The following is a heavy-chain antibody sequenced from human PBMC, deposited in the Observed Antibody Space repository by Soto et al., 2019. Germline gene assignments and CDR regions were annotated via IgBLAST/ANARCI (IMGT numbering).Heavy chain of an antibody. D-gene: IGHD3-3*01. CDR3: ARGGVSTRTFGY. CDR1: GYNFAGYW. Sequence: PGESLKISCKGSGYNFAGYWIASVRQMPGKGLELMGIIYPSDSDTRYRPSFQGQVTISADKSISSAYLQWSSLRASDTAMYYCARGGVSTRTFGYWGQGTPVTVS. V-gene: IGHV5-51*01. J-gene: IGHJ4*02. CDR2: IYPSDSDT.